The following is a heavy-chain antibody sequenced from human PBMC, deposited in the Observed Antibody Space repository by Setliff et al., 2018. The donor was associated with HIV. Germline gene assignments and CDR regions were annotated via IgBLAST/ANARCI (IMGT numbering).Heavy chain of an antibody. CDR3: TTDLGGSYHGWNY. V-gene: IGHV3-15*01. J-gene: IGHJ4*02. Sequence: GGSLRLSCVASGFSFSNYAMSWVRQAPGKGLEWVGRIKSIGDGETTDYAAPVKGRFTISRDDSKNTLYLQMNSLKTEDTAVYYCTTDLGGSYHGWNYWGQGTLVTVSS. CDR1: GFSFSNYA. CDR2: IKSIGDGETT. D-gene: IGHD1-26*01.